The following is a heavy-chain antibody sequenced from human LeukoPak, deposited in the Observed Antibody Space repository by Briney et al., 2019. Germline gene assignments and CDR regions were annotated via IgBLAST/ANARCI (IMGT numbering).Heavy chain of an antibody. D-gene: IGHD5-12*01. CDR2: VSSSSSYI. Sequence: GGSLRLSCAASGFTFSRYSMNWVRQAPGKGLEWVSSVSSSSSYIYYADSAKGRFTISRDNAKNSVFLQMNSLRAEDTAVYYCARAEGYGSFDYWGQGTLVTVSS. CDR3: ARAEGYGSFDY. V-gene: IGHV3-21*01. CDR1: GFTFSRYS. J-gene: IGHJ4*02.